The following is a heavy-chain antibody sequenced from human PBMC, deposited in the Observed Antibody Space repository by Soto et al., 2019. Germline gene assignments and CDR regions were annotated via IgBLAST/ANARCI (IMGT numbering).Heavy chain of an antibody. CDR2: ISNTGTNT. V-gene: IGHV3-23*01. J-gene: IGHJ4*02. CDR3: AKATGGINTNFHY. D-gene: IGHD3-22*01. CDR1: GFTFSSYA. Sequence: SGGSLRLSCAASGFTFSSYAMSWVRQAPGKGLEWVSTISNTGTNTYYADSVKGRFTISRDNSWNTLYLQMNSLTAEDTAVYYCAKATGGINTNFHYWGQGTLVTVSS.